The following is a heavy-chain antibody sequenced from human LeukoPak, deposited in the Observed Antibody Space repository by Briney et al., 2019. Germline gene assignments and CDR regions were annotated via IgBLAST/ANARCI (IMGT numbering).Heavy chain of an antibody. CDR3: ARDNSGYCSGGSCYHFDY. CDR1: GGSISNYY. CDR2: IYYSGTT. V-gene: IGHV4-59*01. J-gene: IGHJ4*02. Sequence: SETLSLTCTVSGGSISNYYWSWIRQPPGKALEWIGYIYYSGTTNYNPSLKSRVTISVDTSKNQFSLKLSSVTAADTAVYYCARDNSGYCSGGSCYHFDYWGQGTLVTVSS. D-gene: IGHD2-15*01.